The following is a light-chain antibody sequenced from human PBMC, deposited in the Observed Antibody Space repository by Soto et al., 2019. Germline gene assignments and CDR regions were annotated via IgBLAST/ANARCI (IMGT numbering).Light chain of an antibody. V-gene: IGKV1-5*03. CDR3: QQYNSYSWT. CDR2: KAS. Sequence: DIQMTQSPSTLSASVGDRVTITCRASQSISNWLAWYQQRPGKAPRLLIYKASNLESGAPSRFSGSGSGTEFTLIITSLQPDDSATYYCQQYNSYSWTFGQGTKVDIK. CDR1: QSISNW. J-gene: IGKJ1*01.